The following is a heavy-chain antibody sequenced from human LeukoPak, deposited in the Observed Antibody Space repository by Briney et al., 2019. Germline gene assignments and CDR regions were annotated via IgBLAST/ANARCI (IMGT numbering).Heavy chain of an antibody. CDR1: GFTFSSYS. CDR3: AREIRRQMKDSSGYTYYFDY. J-gene: IGHJ4*02. CDR2: ISSGSSTI. V-gene: IGHV3-48*01. D-gene: IGHD3-22*01. Sequence: GGSLRLSCAASGFTFSSYSMNWVRQAPGKGLEWVSYISSGSSTIYYADSVKGRFTISRDNAKNSLYLQMNSLRAEDTAVYYCAREIRRQMKDSSGYTYYFDYWGQGTLVTVSS.